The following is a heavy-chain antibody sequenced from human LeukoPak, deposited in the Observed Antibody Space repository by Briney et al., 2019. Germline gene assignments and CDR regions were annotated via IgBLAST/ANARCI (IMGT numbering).Heavy chain of an antibody. CDR3: ARDRAVATIGGVDY. D-gene: IGHD5-12*01. Sequence: ASVKVSCKASGYTFTGYYMHWVRQAPGQGLEWMGWINPNRGGTNYAQKFQGRVTTTRDTSIRTAYMELTRLRSDDTAVYYCARDRAVATIGGVDYWGQGTLVTVSS. V-gene: IGHV1-2*02. CDR2: INPNRGGT. J-gene: IGHJ4*02. CDR1: GYTFTGYY.